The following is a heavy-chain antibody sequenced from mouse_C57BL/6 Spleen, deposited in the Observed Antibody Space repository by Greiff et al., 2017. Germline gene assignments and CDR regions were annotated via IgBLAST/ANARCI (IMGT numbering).Heavy chain of an antibody. CDR3: TRSGDYDWYFDV. V-gene: IGHV1-15*01. Sequence: QVHVKQSGAELVRPGASVTLSCKASGYTFTDYEMHWVKQTPVHGLEWIGAIDPETGGTAYNQKFKGKAILTADKSSSTAYMELRSLTSEDSAVYYGTRSGDYDWYFDVWGTGTTVTVSS. CDR1: GYTFTDYE. CDR2: IDPETGGT. D-gene: IGHD2-4*01. J-gene: IGHJ1*03.